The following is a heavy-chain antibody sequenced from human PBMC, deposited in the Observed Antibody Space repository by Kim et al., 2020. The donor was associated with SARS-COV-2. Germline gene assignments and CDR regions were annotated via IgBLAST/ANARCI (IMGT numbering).Heavy chain of an antibody. CDR2: ISYDGSNK. CDR1: GFTFSSYA. D-gene: IGHD3-16*01. Sequence: GGSLRLSCAASGFTFSSYAMHWVRQAPGKGLEWVAVISYDGSNKYYADSVKGRFTISRDNSKNTLYLQMNSLRAEDTAVYYCARVFMRQPDFDYWGQGTLVTVSS. CDR3: ARVFMRQPDFDY. J-gene: IGHJ4*02. V-gene: IGHV3-30*04.